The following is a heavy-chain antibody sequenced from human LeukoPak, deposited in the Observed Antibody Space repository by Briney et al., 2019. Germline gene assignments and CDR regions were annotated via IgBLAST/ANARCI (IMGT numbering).Heavy chain of an antibody. V-gene: IGHV3-74*01. D-gene: IGHD6-13*01. Sequence: GGSLRLSCAASGFIFSKYWMDWVRQAPGKGLVWVSRIQGDGSDTTYADSVKGRFTISRDNAKNTVYLQMNSLRDEDTAVYYCESNTLIVAAAFFDSWGQGTLVTVSS. CDR1: GFIFSKYW. J-gene: IGHJ4*02. CDR3: ESNTLIVAAAFFDS. CDR2: IQGDGSDT.